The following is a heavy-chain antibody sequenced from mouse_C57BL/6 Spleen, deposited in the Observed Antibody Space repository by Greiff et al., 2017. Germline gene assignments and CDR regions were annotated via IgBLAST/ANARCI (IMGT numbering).Heavy chain of an antibody. J-gene: IGHJ4*01. D-gene: IGHD1-1*01. V-gene: IGHV1-55*01. CDR3: ARTSFTVVATDAMDY. CDR1: GYTFTSYW. CDR2: IYPGSGST. Sequence: QVQLKQPGAELVKPGASVKMSCKASGYTFTSYWITWVKQRPGQGLEWIGDIYPGSGSTNYNAKFKSKATLTVDTSSSTAYMQLSSLTSEDSAVYYCARTSFTVVATDAMDYWGQGTSVTVSS.